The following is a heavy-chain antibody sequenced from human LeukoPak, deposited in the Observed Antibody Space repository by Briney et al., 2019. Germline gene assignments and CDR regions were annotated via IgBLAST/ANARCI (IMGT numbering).Heavy chain of an antibody. CDR2: INPGGGST. V-gene: IGHV1-46*01. J-gene: IGHJ5*02. D-gene: IGHD2-2*01. CDR1: GYTFTSYY. Sequence: ASVKVSCKASGYTFTSYYMHWVRQAPGQGLEWMGIINPGGGSTSYAQKFQGRVTMTRDTSTSTVYMELSSLRSEDTAVYYCARGIVVVPAAMVTSWFDPWGQGTLVTVSS. CDR3: ARGIVVVPAAMVTSWFDP.